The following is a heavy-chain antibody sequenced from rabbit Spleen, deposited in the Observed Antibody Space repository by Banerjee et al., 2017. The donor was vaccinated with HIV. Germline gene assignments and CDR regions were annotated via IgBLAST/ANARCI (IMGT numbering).Heavy chain of an antibody. CDR3: AREGGIVMAGAFNL. V-gene: IGHV1S47*01. D-gene: IGHD4-1*01. Sequence: EESGGGLVQPGGSLKLSCRASGFDFSSYGVSWVRQAPGKGLEWIGYIDPVFGSTYYASWVNGRFTISSHNAQNTLYLQLTSLTVADTATYFCAREGGIVMAGAFNLWGPGTLVTVS. CDR2: IDPVFGST. J-gene: IGHJ4*01. CDR1: GFDFSSYG.